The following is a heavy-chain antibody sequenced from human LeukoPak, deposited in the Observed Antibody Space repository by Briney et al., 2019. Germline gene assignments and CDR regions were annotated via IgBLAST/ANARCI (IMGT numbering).Heavy chain of an antibody. CDR2: INPNSGGT. Sequence: EASVKVSCKASGYTFTGYYMHWVRPAPGQGLAWMGWINPNSGGTNYAQKFQGRVTMTRDTSISTAYMELSRLRSDDTAVYYCARGGRGYSYGFYDYWGQGTLVTVSS. D-gene: IGHD5-18*01. CDR1: GYTFTGYY. CDR3: ARGGRGYSYGFYDY. V-gene: IGHV1-2*02. J-gene: IGHJ4*02.